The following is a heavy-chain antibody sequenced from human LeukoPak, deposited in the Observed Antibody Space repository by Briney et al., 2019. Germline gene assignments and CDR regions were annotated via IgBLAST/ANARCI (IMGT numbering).Heavy chain of an antibody. D-gene: IGHD1-26*01. V-gene: IGHV3-11*01. CDR1: GFTFSDSY. Sequence: PGGSLRLSCAASGFTFSDSYMSWVRQAPGKGLEWVSYISSSGGTIYYADSVKGRFTISRDNAKNSLFLQMNNLRAEDTAVYYCATERGAHWGQGTLVTVSS. CDR3: ATERGAH. J-gene: IGHJ4*02. CDR2: ISSSGGTI.